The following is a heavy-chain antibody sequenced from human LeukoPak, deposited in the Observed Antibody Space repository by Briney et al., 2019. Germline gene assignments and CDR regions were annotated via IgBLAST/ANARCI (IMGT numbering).Heavy chain of an antibody. D-gene: IGHD5-12*01. CDR3: TRDLGQWLLQGIFFDY. CDR2: ISAYSTYNGNT. J-gene: IGHJ4*02. V-gene: IGHV1-18*01. CDR1: GYTFTSYG. Sequence: ASVKVSCKASGYTFTSYGINWVRQAPGQGPEWMGWISAYSTYNGNTNYAQRFQGRVTMTTDTSTSTAYMELRSLRSDDTAVYYCTRDLGQWLLQGIFFDYWGQGTLVTVSS.